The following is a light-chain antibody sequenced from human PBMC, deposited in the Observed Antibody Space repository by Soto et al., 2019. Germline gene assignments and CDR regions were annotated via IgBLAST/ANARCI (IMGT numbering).Light chain of an antibody. J-gene: IGKJ5*01. CDR3: QQRSNWPPPIT. CDR1: QSVSSY. V-gene: IGKV3-11*01. Sequence: EIVMTQSPAPLSVSPGARATLSCRARQSVSSYLAWYQQNPGQAPRLLIYDASNRATGIPARFSGSGSGTDFTLTISSLEPEDFAVYYCQQRSNWPPPITFGQGTRLEIK. CDR2: DAS.